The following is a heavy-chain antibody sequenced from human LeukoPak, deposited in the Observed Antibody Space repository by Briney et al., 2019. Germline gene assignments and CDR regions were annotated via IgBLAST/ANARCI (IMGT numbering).Heavy chain of an antibody. D-gene: IGHD2-8*02. CDR2: ISPTGSYT. V-gene: IGHV1-46*01. Sequence: ASVKVSCKASGYTFTNYYMHWVRQAPGQGLEWVGLISPTGSYTNYAQKFRGRVTMTRDTSTTTVYMELSSLRSDDTAGYYCAREESGGYFDYWGQGTLVSVSS. CDR1: GYTFTNYY. J-gene: IGHJ4*02. CDR3: AREESGGYFDY.